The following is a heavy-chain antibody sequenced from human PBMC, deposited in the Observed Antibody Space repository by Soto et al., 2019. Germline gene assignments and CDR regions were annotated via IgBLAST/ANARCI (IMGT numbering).Heavy chain of an antibody. V-gene: IGHV3-74*01. Sequence: EVQLVDSGGGLVQPGGSLRLSCAASEFTFRSYWMHWVRQSPGKGLVWVSRISGDGSSTSYADSVKGRFTISGDNAKNTMNLQMDSLRAEETAVYYCARSLPGTYGAFDLWGQGTMVTVSS. CDR2: ISGDGSST. CDR3: ARSLPGTYGAFDL. CDR1: EFTFRSYW. D-gene: IGHD1-7*01. J-gene: IGHJ3*01.